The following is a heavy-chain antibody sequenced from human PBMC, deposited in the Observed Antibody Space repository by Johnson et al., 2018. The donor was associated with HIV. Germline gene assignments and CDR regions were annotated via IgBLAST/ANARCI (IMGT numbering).Heavy chain of an antibody. CDR1: GFTFNTYA. V-gene: IGHV3-23*04. J-gene: IGHJ3*02. D-gene: IGHD1/OR15-1a*01. CDR2: ISASGSST. Sequence: VQLVESGGGLAQPWGSLRLSCAASGFTFNTYAMTWVRQAPGQGLEWVSGISASGSSTYYADSVKGRFTISRDNSKNTLFLQMNSLRAEDTAVYYCARGEQTPWGVFDIWGQGTMVTVSS. CDR3: ARGEQTPWGVFDI.